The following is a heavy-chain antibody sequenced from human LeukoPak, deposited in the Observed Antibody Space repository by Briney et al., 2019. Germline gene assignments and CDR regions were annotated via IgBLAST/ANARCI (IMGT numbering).Heavy chain of an antibody. CDR2: IYSGGST. CDR1: GFTFSSYA. D-gene: IGHD3-10*01. Sequence: QTGGSLRLSCAASGFTFSSYAMSWVRQAPGKGLEWVSVIYSGGSTYYADSVKGRFTISRDNSKNTLYLQMNSLRAEDTAVYYCASYYGSEKYYFDYWGQGTLVTVSS. V-gene: IGHV3-66*01. J-gene: IGHJ4*02. CDR3: ASYYGSEKYYFDY.